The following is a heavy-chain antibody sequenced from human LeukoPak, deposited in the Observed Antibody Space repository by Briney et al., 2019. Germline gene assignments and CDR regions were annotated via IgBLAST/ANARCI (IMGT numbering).Heavy chain of an antibody. Sequence: GGSLRLSCAASGFTFRNYNMNWVRQAPGKGLEWVSVIYSGGSTYYADSVKGRFTISRDNSKNTLYLQMNSLRAEDTAVYYCARGIAAARWYSDLWGRGTLVTVSS. V-gene: IGHV3-66*01. CDR2: IYSGGST. CDR3: ARGIAAARWYSDL. CDR1: GFTFRNYN. J-gene: IGHJ2*01. D-gene: IGHD6-13*01.